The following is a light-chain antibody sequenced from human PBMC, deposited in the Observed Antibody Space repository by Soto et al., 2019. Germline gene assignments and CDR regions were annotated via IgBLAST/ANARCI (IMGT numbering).Light chain of an antibody. CDR1: SSDVGSYNL. J-gene: IGLJ2*01. CDR3: CSYAGSSTVV. V-gene: IGLV2-23*01. CDR2: EGS. Sequence: QSVLTQPASVSGSPGQSITISCTGTSSDVGSYNLVSWYQQHPGKAPKLMIYEGSKRPSGVSNRFSGSKSGNTASLTISGLQAEDEADYYCCSYAGSSTVVFGGGTKLTLL.